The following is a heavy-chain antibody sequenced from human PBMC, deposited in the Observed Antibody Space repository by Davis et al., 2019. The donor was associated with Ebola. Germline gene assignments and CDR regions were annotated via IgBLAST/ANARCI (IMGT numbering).Heavy chain of an antibody. J-gene: IGHJ3*01. Sequence: GESLKISCVAPGFTFSNYAMGWVRQAPGKGLEWVSSISPSGSTIEYADSVKGRFTISRDNSKSTLDLQMNSLRAEDTAVYYCAKDTSNIWFDVWGQGTMVTVSS. D-gene: IGHD1-26*01. CDR1: GFTFSNYA. V-gene: IGHV3-23*01. CDR2: ISPSGSTI. CDR3: AKDTSNIWFDV.